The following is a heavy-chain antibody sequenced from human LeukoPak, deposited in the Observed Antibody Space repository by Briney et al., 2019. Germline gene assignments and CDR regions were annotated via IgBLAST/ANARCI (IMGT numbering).Heavy chain of an antibody. J-gene: IGHJ4*02. CDR2: IYYSGST. CDR3: ARGFPYPAVDY. V-gene: IGHV4-59*01. CDR1: GGSISSYY. D-gene: IGHD6-25*01. Sequence: PSGTLSLTCTVSGGSISSYYWSWLRQPPGKGLEWIGYIYYSGSTNYNPSLKSRVTISVDTSKNQFSLKLSSVTAADTAVYYCARGFPYPAVDYWGQGTLVTVSS.